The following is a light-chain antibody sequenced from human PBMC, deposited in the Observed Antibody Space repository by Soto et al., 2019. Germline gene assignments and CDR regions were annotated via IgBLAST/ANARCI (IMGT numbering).Light chain of an antibody. CDR2: ATS. Sequence: EIVLTQSPGTLSLSPGETATLSCRASQSGGSYLAWYQQKPGQAPRLLIYATSSRAAGIPDRFSGSGSGTDFTLNISTREPEDFAVYYCQQYNRSPRTFGQGTKLEIK. V-gene: IGKV3-20*01. J-gene: IGKJ2*01. CDR3: QQYNRSPRT. CDR1: QSGGSY.